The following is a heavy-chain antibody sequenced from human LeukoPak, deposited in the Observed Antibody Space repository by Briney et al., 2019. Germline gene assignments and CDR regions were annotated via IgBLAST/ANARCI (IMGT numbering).Heavy chain of an antibody. CDR2: INPNSGGT. D-gene: IGHD3-3*01. CDR1: GHTFTGYY. J-gene: IGHJ6*04. Sequence: ASVKVSCKASGHTFTGYYMHWVRQAPGQGLEWMGRINPNSGGTNYAQKFQGRVTMTRDTSISTAYMELSRLRSDDTAVYYCARTTYYDFWSGALDVWGKGTTVTVSS. V-gene: IGHV1-2*06. CDR3: ARTTYYDFWSGALDV.